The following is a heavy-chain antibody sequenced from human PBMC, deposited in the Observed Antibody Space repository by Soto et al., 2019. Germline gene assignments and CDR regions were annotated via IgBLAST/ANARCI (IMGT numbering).Heavy chain of an antibody. D-gene: IGHD3-10*01. Sequence: QVQLVPSGAEVKTPGASVKVSCKASGYSFTSYGISWVRQAPGQGLAWMGWISAYNGNTNYAQKLQGRVTTPTDTSTSTAYMELMSLRSDDTAVYYCARDNGFGESGVWCQGTTVTVSS. CDR3: ARDNGFGESGV. CDR2: ISAYNGNT. J-gene: IGHJ6*02. CDR1: GYSFTSYG. V-gene: IGHV1-18*01.